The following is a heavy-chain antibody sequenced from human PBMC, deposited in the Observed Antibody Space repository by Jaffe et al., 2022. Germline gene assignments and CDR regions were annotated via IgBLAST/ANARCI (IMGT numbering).Heavy chain of an antibody. J-gene: IGHJ4*02. CDR1: GYSFTNSW. CDR2: MHLSDSDT. CDR3: AGVSGYLFDY. V-gene: IGHV5-51*03. D-gene: IGHD3-22*01. Sequence: EVQLVQSGAEMKKPGESLKISCKGSGYSFTNSWIGWVRQMPGKGLEWMGIMHLSDSDTTYSPSFQGQVTISADKSISTAYLQWSSLKASDTAMYYCAGVSGYLFDYWGQGTLVTVSS.